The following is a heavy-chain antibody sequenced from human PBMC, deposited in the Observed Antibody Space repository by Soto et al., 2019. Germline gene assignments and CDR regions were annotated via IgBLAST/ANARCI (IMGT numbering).Heavy chain of an antibody. V-gene: IGHV1-69*01. D-gene: IGHD6-19*01. CDR1: GGTFSSYA. CDR3: ARDRAGYSSGWYYGMDV. CDR2: IIPIFGTA. J-gene: IGHJ6*02. Sequence: QVQLVQSGAEVKKPGSSVKDSCKASGGTFSSYAISWVRQAPGQGLEWMGGIIPIFGTANYAQKFQGRVTITADESTSTAYMELSSLRSEDTAVYYCARDRAGYSSGWYYGMDVWGQGTTVTVSS.